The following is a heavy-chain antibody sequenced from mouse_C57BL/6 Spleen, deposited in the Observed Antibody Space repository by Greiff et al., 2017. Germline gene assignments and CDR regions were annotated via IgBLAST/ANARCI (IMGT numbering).Heavy chain of an antibody. Sequence: EVQLQQSGPVLVKPGASVKMSCKASGYTFTDYYMNWVKQSHGKSLEWIGVINPYNGGTSYNQKFKGKATLTVYKSSSTAYMELNSLTSEDSAVYYCARYGNFPYCYFDVWGTGTTVTVSS. J-gene: IGHJ1*03. D-gene: IGHD2-1*01. CDR3: ARYGNFPYCYFDV. CDR2: INPYNGGT. CDR1: GYTFTDYY. V-gene: IGHV1-19*01.